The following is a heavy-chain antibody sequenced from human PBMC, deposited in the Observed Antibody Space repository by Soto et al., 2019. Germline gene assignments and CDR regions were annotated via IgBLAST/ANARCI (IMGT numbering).Heavy chain of an antibody. V-gene: IGHV3-30-3*01. J-gene: IGHJ4*02. CDR3: ARVKGY. Sequence: GGSLRLSCAASGFTFSSYAMHWVRQAPGKGLEWVAVISYDGSNKYYADSVKGRFTISRDNSKNTLYLQMNSLRAEDTAVYYCARVKGYWGQGTLVTVSS. CDR1: GFTFSSYA. CDR2: ISYDGSNK.